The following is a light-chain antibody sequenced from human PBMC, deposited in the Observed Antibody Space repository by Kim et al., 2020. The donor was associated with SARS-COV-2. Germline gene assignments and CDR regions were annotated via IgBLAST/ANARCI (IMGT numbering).Light chain of an antibody. Sequence: SASVGDRVTIAGRASQGISNYLAWYQQKPGKVPKLLIYEASTLQSGVPSRFSGSGSGTDFTLTISSLQPEDVATYYCQQYYSAPYTFGQGTKLEI. V-gene: IGKV1-27*01. CDR1: QGISNY. J-gene: IGKJ2*01. CDR2: EAS. CDR3: QQYYSAPYT.